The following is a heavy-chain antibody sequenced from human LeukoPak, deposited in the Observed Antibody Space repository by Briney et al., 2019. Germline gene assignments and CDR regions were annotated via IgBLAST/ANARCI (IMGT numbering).Heavy chain of an antibody. V-gene: IGHV3-7*01. CDR2: IKQDGSEK. J-gene: IGHJ4*02. CDR1: GFTFSSSW. CDR3: VRERAGFDS. Sequence: GGSLRLSCVASGFTFSSSWMSWVRQAPGKGLEWVANIKQDGSEKHYVDSVKGRFTFSGDNAKNSMYLQMNSLRAEDTAMYYCVRERAGFDSWGQGTLVTVSS.